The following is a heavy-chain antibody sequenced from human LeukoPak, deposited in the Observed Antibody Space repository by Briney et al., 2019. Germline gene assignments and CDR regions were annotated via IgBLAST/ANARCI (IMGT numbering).Heavy chain of an antibody. CDR2: INPNSGGT. V-gene: IGHV1-2*02. CDR1: GYTFTGYY. Sequence: ASVKVSCKASGYTFTGYYMHWVRQAPGQGLEWMGWINPNSGGTNYAQKFQGRVTMTRDTSISTAYMELSRLRSDDTAVYYCARGSITMVRGVIRPSLLIDYWGREPWSPSPQ. J-gene: IGHJ4*02. D-gene: IGHD3-10*01. CDR3: ARGSITMVRGVIRPSLLIDY.